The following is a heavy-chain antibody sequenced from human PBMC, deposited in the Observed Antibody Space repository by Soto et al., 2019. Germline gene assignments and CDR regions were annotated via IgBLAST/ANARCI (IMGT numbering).Heavy chain of an antibody. Sequence: VQLVESGGDLVQPGGSLRLSCAASGLTFNNYWMSWVRQAPGKGLERVANIRPDGTEQHYVDSVKGRFIFSRDNAKSSLSLQMNNLRVEDTAVYYCAASRGYSDEYWGQGTLVTVSS. J-gene: IGHJ4*02. CDR2: IRPDGTEQ. V-gene: IGHV3-7*05. CDR1: GLTFNNYW. CDR3: AASRGYSDEY. D-gene: IGHD5-18*01.